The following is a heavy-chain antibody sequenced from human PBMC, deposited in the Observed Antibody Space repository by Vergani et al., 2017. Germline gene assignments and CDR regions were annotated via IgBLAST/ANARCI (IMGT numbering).Heavy chain of an antibody. CDR3: AVEIYDYGGSRDFDY. J-gene: IGHJ4*02. CDR2: IRSKTYGATT. CDR1: GFTFGEYG. D-gene: IGHD4-23*01. Sequence: EVQLVESGGDLVQPGRSLRLSCQTSGFTFGEYGVSWVRQATGKGLEWIGFIRSKTYGATTEYAASVRGRFTISRDDSKGIAYLQMSSLKKEDTAVYRCAVEIYDYGGSRDFDYWGQGTLVVVSS. V-gene: IGHV3-49*04.